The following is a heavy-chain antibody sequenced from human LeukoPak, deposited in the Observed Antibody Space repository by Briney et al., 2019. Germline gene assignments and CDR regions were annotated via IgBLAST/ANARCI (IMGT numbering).Heavy chain of an antibody. J-gene: IGHJ6*02. CDR2: IKSKTDGGTT. V-gene: IGHV3-15*01. CDR1: GFTFSNAW. CDR3: SSSSSPYYYYYGMDV. D-gene: IGHD6-6*01. Sequence: SLRLSCAASGFTFSNAWMSWVRQAPGKGLEWVGRIKSKTDGGTTDYAAPVKGRFTISRDDSKNTLYLQMNSLKTEDTAVYYCSSSSSPYYYYYGMDVWGQGTTVTVSS.